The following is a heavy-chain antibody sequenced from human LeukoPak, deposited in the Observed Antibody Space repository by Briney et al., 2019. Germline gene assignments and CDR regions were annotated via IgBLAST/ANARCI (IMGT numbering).Heavy chain of an antibody. CDR3: AIGDTRGNDI. J-gene: IGHJ3*02. Sequence: SETLSLTCSVSGGSISGYWCSWIRHPPGKGLEWIGYIYYSGSTNYNPSLNSRVTMSVDTFKNQFSLKLSSVTAADTAVYYCAIGDTRGNDIWGQGTMVTVSS. CDR1: GGSISGYW. D-gene: IGHD1-26*01. CDR2: IYYSGST. V-gene: IGHV4-59*01.